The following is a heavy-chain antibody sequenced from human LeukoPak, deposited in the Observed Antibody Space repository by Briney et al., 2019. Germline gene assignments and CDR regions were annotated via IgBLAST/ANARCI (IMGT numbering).Heavy chain of an antibody. V-gene: IGHV3-66*01. Sequence: PGGSLRLSCAASGFTVSSNYMSWVRQAPGKGLEWVSVIYSGGSTYYADSVKGRFTISRDNSKNTLYLQMNSLGAEDTAVYYCARDNYYYYMDVWGKGTTVTISS. CDR1: GFTVSSNY. CDR3: ARDNYYYYMDV. J-gene: IGHJ6*03. CDR2: IYSGGST.